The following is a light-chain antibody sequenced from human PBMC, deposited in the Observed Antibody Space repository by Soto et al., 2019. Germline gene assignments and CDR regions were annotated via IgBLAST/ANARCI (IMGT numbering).Light chain of an antibody. CDR2: AAS. J-gene: IGKJ2*01. V-gene: IGKV1-39*01. CDR3: PRRFSIPYT. CDR1: HNISSH. Sequence: DIPMTQSPSSLSAFIGDRVTITCRTSHNISSHLNWYHQKPGKAPNLLIYAASSLQSGVPSGFSGSGSGTNFTIAIARLLSYDFAAYSWPRRFSIPYTFGQATKLQIK.